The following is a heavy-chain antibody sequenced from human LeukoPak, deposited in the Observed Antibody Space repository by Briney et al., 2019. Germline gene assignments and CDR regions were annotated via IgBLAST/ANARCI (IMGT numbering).Heavy chain of an antibody. Sequence: ASVNVSCKASGGTFSSYAISWVRQAPGQGLEWMGWITPNSGGTKYAQRFQGRVTMTRDTSISTAYMELSGLRSDDTAVYYCARGFRLSAIEDWFDPWGQGTLVTVSS. CDR3: ARGFRLSAIEDWFDP. CDR2: ITPNSGGT. J-gene: IGHJ5*02. D-gene: IGHD2-2*02. CDR1: GGTFSSYA. V-gene: IGHV1-2*02.